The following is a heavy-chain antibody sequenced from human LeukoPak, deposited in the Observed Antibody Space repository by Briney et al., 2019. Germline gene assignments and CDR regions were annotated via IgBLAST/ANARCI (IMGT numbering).Heavy chain of an antibody. D-gene: IGHD3-16*01. CDR2: ISGSGGST. CDR1: GFTFSSYA. CDR3: AKVGQYDYVWGSYDY. V-gene: IGHV3-23*01. Sequence: GGSLRLSCAASGFTFSSYAMSWVRQAPGKGLEWVSAISGSGGSTYYADSVKGRFTISRDNSKNTLYLQMNSLRAEDTAVYYCAKVGQYDYVWGSYDYWGHGTLVTVSS. J-gene: IGHJ4*01.